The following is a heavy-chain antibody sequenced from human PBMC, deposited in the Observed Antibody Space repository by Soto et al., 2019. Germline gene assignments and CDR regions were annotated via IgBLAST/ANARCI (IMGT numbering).Heavy chain of an antibody. Sequence: SVKVSCKASGNTFSDYVMWWFLQAPGQGLERIGWVSPNGGGTEYAQKFQGRVTVTRDTSTAYMELSRLTSDDAAVYYCATAAYGEPHNYWGQGTLVTVSS. CDR1: GNTFSDYV. J-gene: IGHJ1*01. D-gene: IGHD3-10*01. V-gene: IGHV1-2*02. CDR3: ATAAYGEPHNY. CDR2: VSPNGGGT.